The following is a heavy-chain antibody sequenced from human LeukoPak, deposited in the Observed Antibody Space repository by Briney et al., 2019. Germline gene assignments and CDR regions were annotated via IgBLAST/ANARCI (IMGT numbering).Heavy chain of an antibody. CDR2: INHSGST. J-gene: IGHJ4*02. V-gene: IGHV4-34*01. D-gene: IGHD6-19*01. Sequence: SETLSLTCAVYGGSFSGYYWSWIRQPPGKGLEWIGEINHSGSTNYNPSLKSRVTISVDTSKNQFSLKLSSVTAADTAVYYCARAAKRHSSGWYSFDYWGQGTLVTVSS. CDR3: ARAAKRHSSGWYSFDY. CDR1: GGSFSGYY.